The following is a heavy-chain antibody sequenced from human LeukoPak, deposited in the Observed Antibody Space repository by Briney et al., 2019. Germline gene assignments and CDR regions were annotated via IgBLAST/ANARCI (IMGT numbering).Heavy chain of an antibody. CDR1: GFTFSSYS. D-gene: IGHD2-15*01. V-gene: IGHV3-21*01. Sequence: GGSLRLSCAASGFTFSSYSMNWVRQAPGKGLEWVSSISSSSSYIYYADSVKGRFTISRDNAKNSLYLQMHSLRAEDTAVYYCARHPSGYCSGGSCYLRIDYWGQGTLVTVSS. CDR2: ISSSSSYI. CDR3: ARHPSGYCSGGSCYLRIDY. J-gene: IGHJ4*02.